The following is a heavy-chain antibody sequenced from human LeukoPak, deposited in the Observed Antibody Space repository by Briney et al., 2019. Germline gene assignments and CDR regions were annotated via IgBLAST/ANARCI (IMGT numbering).Heavy chain of an antibody. CDR3: ARFGNYYYYGMDV. V-gene: IGHV4-30-2*01. CDR1: GGSISSGDYS. J-gene: IGHJ6*02. Sequence: SETLSLTCAVSGGSISSGDYSWSWIRQPPGKGLEWTGYIHHSGSTYYNPSLESRVTISVDRSKNQFSLKLSSVTAADTAVYYCARFGNYYYYGMDVWGQGTTVTVSS. CDR2: IHHSGST. D-gene: IGHD3-10*01.